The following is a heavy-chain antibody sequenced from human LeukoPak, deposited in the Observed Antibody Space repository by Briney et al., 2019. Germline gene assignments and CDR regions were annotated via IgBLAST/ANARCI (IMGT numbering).Heavy chain of an antibody. CDR3: ATADQLLGYCTNGVCYRDAFDI. J-gene: IGHJ3*02. V-gene: IGHV1-46*01. D-gene: IGHD2-8*01. CDR1: GNTFTSYY. CDR2: INPSVSST. Sequence: ASVKVSCKASGNTFTSYYVHWVRQAPGQGLEWMGIINPSVSSTIYAQKFQGRVTMTEDTSTDTAYMELSSLRSEDTAVYYCATADQLLGYCTNGVCYRDAFDIWGQGTMVTVSS.